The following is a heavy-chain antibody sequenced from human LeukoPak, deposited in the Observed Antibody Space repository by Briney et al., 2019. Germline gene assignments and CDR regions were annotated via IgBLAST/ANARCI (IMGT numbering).Heavy chain of an antibody. CDR3: ARHYPVATEAFDI. D-gene: IGHD2-2*01. V-gene: IGHV4-39*01. J-gene: IGHJ3*02. Sequence: SETLSLTCTVSGGSMSSSTYYWVWIRPPPGKGLEWGVGFYYIVGSDDIPSLKSRDTISVDTCKIQLSLKLGSVTSADTAIYYFARHYPVATEAFDIWGQGTMATVSS. CDR2: FYYIVGS. CDR1: GGSMSSSTYY.